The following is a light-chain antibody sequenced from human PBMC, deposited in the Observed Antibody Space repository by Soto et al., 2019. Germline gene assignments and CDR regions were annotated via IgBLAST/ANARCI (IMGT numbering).Light chain of an antibody. CDR3: AAWGDSLNAWV. CDR1: SSNIGSNT. J-gene: IGLJ3*02. CDR2: RDN. V-gene: IGLV1-44*01. Sequence: QSVLTQPPSASGTPGQRVTISCSGSSSNIGSNTVTWYQQLPGTAPKLLIYRDNQRPSGVPDRFSGSKSGTSASLAISGLQSEDEADYYCAAWGDSLNAWVFGGGTKLTVL.